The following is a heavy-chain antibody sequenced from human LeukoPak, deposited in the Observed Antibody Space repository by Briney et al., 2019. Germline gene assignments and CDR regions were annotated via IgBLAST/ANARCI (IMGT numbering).Heavy chain of an antibody. CDR1: GFTFSSYW. CDR3: ARDVDTATDLDY. Sequence: PGGSLRLSCAASGFTFSSYWMHWVRQAPGKGLVWVSRINSDGSSISYADSVKGRFTISRDNAKNALYLQMNSLRAEDTAVYYCARDVDTATDLDYWGQGTLVTVSS. V-gene: IGHV3-74*01. CDR2: INSDGSSI. J-gene: IGHJ4*02. D-gene: IGHD5-18*01.